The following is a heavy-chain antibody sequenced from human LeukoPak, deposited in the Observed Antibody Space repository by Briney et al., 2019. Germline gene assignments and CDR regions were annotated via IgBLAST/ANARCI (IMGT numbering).Heavy chain of an antibody. D-gene: IGHD5-24*01. CDR2: VYNSGSP. V-gene: IGHV4-38-2*01. J-gene: IGHJ3*02. CDR3: AVGLHSGQFAFDI. Sequence: SETLSLTCAVSGYSISRGSYWGWIRPPPGKGLEGIGHVYNSGSPHYNPTLKSRVTLSVDTSKNQFSLKLTSVTAADTAVYYCAVGLHSGQFAFDIWGQGTMVTVSS. CDR1: GYSISRGSY.